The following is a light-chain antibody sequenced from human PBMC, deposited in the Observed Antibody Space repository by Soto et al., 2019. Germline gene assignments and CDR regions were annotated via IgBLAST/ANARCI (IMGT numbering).Light chain of an antibody. Sequence: EVVMTQSPATLSLSPCERATLSCRASQSVSSYLAWYQQKPGQAPRLLIYGASNRATGIPDRFSGSGSGTDFTLTISRLEPEDFAVYYCQQYGSSGTFGQGTKVDIK. CDR1: QSVSSY. V-gene: IGKV3-20*01. CDR3: QQYGSSGT. J-gene: IGKJ1*01. CDR2: GAS.